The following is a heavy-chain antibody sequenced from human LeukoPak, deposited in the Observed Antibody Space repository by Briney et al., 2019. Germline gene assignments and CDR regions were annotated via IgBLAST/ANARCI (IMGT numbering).Heavy chain of an antibody. CDR3: ARGAGSSWYNYSSYYLDV. CDR2: IYYSGST. J-gene: IGHJ6*03. D-gene: IGHD6-13*01. Sequence: SETLSLTCTVSGGSISSSSYYWCWIRQPPGKGLEWIGSIYYSGSTYYNPSLKSRVTISVDPSENQFSLKLSSVTTAATAVYYCARGAGSSWYNYSSYYLDVWGKGTTVISSS. CDR1: GGSISSSSYY. V-gene: IGHV4-39*01.